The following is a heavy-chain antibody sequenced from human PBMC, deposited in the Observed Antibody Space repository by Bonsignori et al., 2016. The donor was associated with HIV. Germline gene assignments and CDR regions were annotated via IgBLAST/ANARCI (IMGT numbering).Heavy chain of an antibody. CDR2: IKQDGSET. V-gene: IGHV3-7*03. D-gene: IGHD1-1*01. J-gene: IGHJ4*02. Sequence: QPPGKGLEWVANIKQDGSETYYVDSVKGRFTISRDDAKNSLYLQMNSLRAEDRAVYYCARGNWYGFDYWGQGTRVTVSS. CDR3: ARGNWYGFDY.